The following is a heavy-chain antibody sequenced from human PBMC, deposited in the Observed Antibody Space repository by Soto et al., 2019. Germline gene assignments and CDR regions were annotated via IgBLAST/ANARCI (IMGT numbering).Heavy chain of an antibody. CDR3: SKRHAYGDYGPYWYFDL. CDR2: IYYSGST. V-gene: IGHV4-39*01. J-gene: IGHJ2*01. CDR1: GGSISSSRYY. D-gene: IGHD4-17*01. Sequence: QLQLQESGPGLVKPSETLSLTCTVSGGSISSSRYYWGWIRQPPGKGLEWIGYIYYSGSTYYTPSLKSRVTISVDTAMYQFCLKQSSVTATDTAGYYWSKRHAYGDYGPYWYFDLWGRCSLVTVYS.